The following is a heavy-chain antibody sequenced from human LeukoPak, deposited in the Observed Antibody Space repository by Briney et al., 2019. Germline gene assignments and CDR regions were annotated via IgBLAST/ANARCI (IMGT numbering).Heavy chain of an antibody. CDR3: TKGRSNHY. CDR2: INQDGSEN. Sequence: PRGSLRLSCAASGFTFSDFWMGWVRQAPGKGLEWVANINQDGSENYYVDSVKGRFAISRDNAKNSLYLQMNSLRAEDTAVYYCTKGRSNHYWGQGTLVTVST. J-gene: IGHJ4*02. V-gene: IGHV3-7*01. D-gene: IGHD3-10*01. CDR1: GFTFSDFW.